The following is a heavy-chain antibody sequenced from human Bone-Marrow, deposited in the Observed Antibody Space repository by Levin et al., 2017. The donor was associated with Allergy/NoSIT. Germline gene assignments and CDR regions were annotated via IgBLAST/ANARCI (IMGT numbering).Heavy chain of an antibody. D-gene: IGHD1/OR15-1a*01. CDR2: VTTDGKTT. CDR3: VRGTI. Sequence: GESLKISCATSGFTFGRFAMHWVRQAPGKRLKYVSAVTTDGKTTYYANSAKGRFTISRDNSKNTLYLQMGSLRAEDTAMYYCVRGTIWGQGTLVTVSS. V-gene: IGHV3-64*01. CDR1: GFTFGRFA. J-gene: IGHJ4*02.